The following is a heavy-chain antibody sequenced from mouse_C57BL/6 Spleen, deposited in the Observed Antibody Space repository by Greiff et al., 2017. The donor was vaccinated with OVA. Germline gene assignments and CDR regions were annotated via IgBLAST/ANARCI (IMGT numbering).Heavy chain of an antibody. J-gene: IGHJ1*03. V-gene: IGHV1-69*01. CDR3: ARWIYYDYDGYFDV. Sequence: QVQLQQPGAELVMPGASVKLSCKASGYTFTSYWMHWVKQRPGQGLEWIGEIDPSDSYTNYYQKFKGKSTLTVDKSSSTAYMQLSSLTSEDSAVYYCARWIYYDYDGYFDVWGTGTTVTVSS. D-gene: IGHD2-4*01. CDR1: GYTFTSYW. CDR2: IDPSDSYT.